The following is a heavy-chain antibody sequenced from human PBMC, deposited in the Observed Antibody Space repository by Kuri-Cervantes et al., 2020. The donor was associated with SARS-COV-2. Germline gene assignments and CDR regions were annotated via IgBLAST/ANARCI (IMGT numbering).Heavy chain of an antibody. Sequence: ASVKVSCKASGCTFTSYGISWVRQAPGQGLEWMGWISAYNGNTNYAQKLQGRVTMTTDTSTSTAYMELRSLRSDDTAVYYCAREVGTYYDFWSGDWAFDIWGQGTMVTVSS. CDR2: ISAYNGNT. CDR1: GCTFTSYG. CDR3: AREVGTYYDFWSGDWAFDI. J-gene: IGHJ3*02. V-gene: IGHV1-18*01. D-gene: IGHD3-3*01.